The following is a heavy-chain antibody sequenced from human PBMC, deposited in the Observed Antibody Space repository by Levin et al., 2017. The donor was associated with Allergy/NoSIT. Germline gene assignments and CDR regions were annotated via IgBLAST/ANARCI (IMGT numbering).Heavy chain of an antibody. D-gene: IGHD5-18*01. J-gene: IGHJ5*02. CDR1: GGSISSYY. Sequence: SETLSLTCTVSGGSISSYYWSWIRQPPGKGLEWIGYIYYSGSTNYNPSLKSRVTISVDTSKNQFSLKLSSVTAADTAVYYCARGLYSYGFTVWFDPWGQGTLVTVSS. CDR3: ARGLYSYGFTVWFDP. V-gene: IGHV4-59*01. CDR2: IYYSGST.